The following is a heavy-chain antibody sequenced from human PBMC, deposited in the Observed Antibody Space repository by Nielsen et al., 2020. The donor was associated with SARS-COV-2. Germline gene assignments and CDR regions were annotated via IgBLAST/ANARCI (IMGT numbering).Heavy chain of an antibody. V-gene: IGHV3-9*01. D-gene: IGHD1-26*01. CDR3: AKDIEPYGGAFNY. CDR1: GFTFDDYA. J-gene: IGHJ4*02. CDR2: ISWNSGSI. Sequence: GGSLRLSCAASGFTFDDYAMHWVRQAPGKGLEWVSGISWNSGSIGYADSVKGRFTISRDNAKNSLYLQMNSLRAEDTALYYCAKDIEPYGGAFNYWGQGTLVTVSS.